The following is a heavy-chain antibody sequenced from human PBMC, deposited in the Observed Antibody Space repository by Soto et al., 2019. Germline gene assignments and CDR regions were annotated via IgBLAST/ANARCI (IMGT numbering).Heavy chain of an antibody. D-gene: IGHD3-10*01. CDR3: ARGRLWSFVY. CDR1: GLTFSTYS. J-gene: IGHJ4*02. Sequence: EVQLVESGGGLVQPGGSLRLSCAASGLTFSTYSMNWVRQAPGKGLEWVSYISSISTTIYYADSVKGRFTISRDNAKNSLYLQMNSLRDEDTAVYYCARGRLWSFVYWGQGTLVTVSS. CDR2: ISSISTTI. V-gene: IGHV3-48*02.